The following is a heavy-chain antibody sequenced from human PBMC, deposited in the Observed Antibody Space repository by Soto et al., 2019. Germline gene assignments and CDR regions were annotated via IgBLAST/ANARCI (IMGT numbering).Heavy chain of an antibody. CDR3: AKDVRAARRSYYYGMDV. J-gene: IGHJ6*02. V-gene: IGHV3-30*18. D-gene: IGHD6-6*01. CDR1: GFTFSSYG. Sequence: QVQLVESGGGVVQPGRSLRLSCAASGFTFSSYGMHWVRQAPGKGLEWVAVISYDGSNKYYADSVKGRFTISGDNSKNTLYLQMNSLRAEDTAVYYCAKDVRAARRSYYYGMDVWGQGTTVTVSS. CDR2: ISYDGSNK.